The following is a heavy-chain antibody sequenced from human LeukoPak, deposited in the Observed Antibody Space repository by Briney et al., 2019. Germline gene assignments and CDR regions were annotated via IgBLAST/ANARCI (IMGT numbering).Heavy chain of an antibody. Sequence: GGSLRLSCAASGFTFSTFAMHWVRQAPGKGLEWVAVISFDGSNTYYADSVKGRFTISRDNAKNSLYLQMNSLRAEDTAVYYCARDLSGSGSYSDYWGQGTLVTVSS. CDR3: ARDLSGSGSYSDY. CDR2: ISFDGSNT. J-gene: IGHJ4*02. D-gene: IGHD3-10*01. CDR1: GFTFSTFA. V-gene: IGHV3-30*04.